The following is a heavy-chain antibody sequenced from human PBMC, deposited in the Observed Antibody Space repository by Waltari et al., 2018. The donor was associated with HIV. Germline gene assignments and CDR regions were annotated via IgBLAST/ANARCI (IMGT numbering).Heavy chain of an antibody. Sequence: EVHLMESGGGLVKPGRSLRLSCRGSGFTFGDYGLSWFRQAPGKGMGLVGFSTSEAYGGTAEYAASVTGRFTISREDSKSTAYMQMNRLESEDTGVYFCSRPSGPLHSYGMDVWGQGTTVIVSS. J-gene: IGHJ6*02. D-gene: IGHD1-26*01. V-gene: IGHV3-49*05. CDR1: GFTFGDYG. CDR2: STSEAYGGTA. CDR3: SRPSGPLHSYGMDV.